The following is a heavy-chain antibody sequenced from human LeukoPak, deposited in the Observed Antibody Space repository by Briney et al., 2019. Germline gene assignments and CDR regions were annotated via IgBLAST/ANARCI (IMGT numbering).Heavy chain of an antibody. D-gene: IGHD3-3*01. CDR1: GYSISSGYY. V-gene: IGHV4-38-2*02. CDR3: ARSPGDFWSGYLNWFDP. J-gene: IGHJ5*02. CDR2: IYHSGST. Sequence: KPSETLSFTCTVSGYSISSGYYWGWIRQPPGNGLEWIWSIYHSGSTYYNPSLKSRVTISVDTSKNQFSLKLSSVTAADTAVYYCARSPGDFWSGYLNWFDPWGQGTLVTVSS.